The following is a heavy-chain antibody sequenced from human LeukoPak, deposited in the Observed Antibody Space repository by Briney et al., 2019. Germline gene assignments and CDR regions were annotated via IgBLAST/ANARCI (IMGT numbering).Heavy chain of an antibody. Sequence: ASVKVSCKASGYTFTSYYMHWVRQAPGQGLEWMGIINPSGGSTSYAQKFQGRVTMTRDTSTSTVYMELSSLRSEDTAVYYCARDQKGRTYYDILTGYYHLYYYGMDVWGQGTTVTVFS. J-gene: IGHJ6*02. V-gene: IGHV1-46*01. CDR2: INPSGGST. CDR1: GYTFTSYY. CDR3: ARDQKGRTYYDILTGYYHLYYYGMDV. D-gene: IGHD3-9*01.